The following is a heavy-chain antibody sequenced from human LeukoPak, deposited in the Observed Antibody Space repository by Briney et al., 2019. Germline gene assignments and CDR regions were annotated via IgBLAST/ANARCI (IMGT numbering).Heavy chain of an antibody. CDR1: GFTFSSYA. J-gene: IGHJ4*02. V-gene: IGHV3-23*01. D-gene: IGHD6-13*01. CDR3: AKGGDRQMQSSWYGDY. Sequence: PGGSLRLSCAASGFTFSSYAMSWVHQAPGKGLEWVSAISCSGGSTYYADSVKVRFTISIDNSKNTLYLQMTSLRAEDPAVYYCAKGGDRQMQSSWYGDYWGQGTLVTVSS. CDR2: ISCSGGST.